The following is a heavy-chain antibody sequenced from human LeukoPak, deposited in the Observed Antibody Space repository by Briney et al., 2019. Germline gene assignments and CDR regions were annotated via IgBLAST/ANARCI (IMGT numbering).Heavy chain of an antibody. V-gene: IGHV4-34*01. J-gene: IGHJ4*02. CDR2: INHSGST. CDR3: ARGETWDYFDY. D-gene: IGHD7-27*01. CDR1: GGSFSGYY. Sequence: SETLSLTCAVYGGSFSGYYWSWIRQPPGKGLEWIGEINHSGSTNYNPSLKSRVTISVDTSKNQFSLKLSSVTAADTAVYYCARGETWDYFDYWGQGTLVTVSS.